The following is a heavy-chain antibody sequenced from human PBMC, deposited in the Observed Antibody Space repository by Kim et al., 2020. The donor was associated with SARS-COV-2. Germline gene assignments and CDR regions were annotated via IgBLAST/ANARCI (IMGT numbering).Heavy chain of an antibody. CDR1: GGSISSSSYY. D-gene: IGHD6-13*01. CDR2: IYYSGST. J-gene: IGHJ6*02. V-gene: IGHV4-39*01. CDR3: ARQAPYSSSWYGYYYYGVDV. Sequence: SETLSLTCTVSGGSISSSSYYWGWIRQPPGKGLEWIGSIYYSGSTYYNPSLKSRVTISVDTSKNRFSLKLSSVTAAGTAVYYCARQAPYSSSWYGYYYYGVDVWGQGTTVTVSS.